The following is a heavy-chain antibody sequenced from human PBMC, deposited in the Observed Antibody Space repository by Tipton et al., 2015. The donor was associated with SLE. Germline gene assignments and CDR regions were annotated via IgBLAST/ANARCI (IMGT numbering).Heavy chain of an antibody. CDR3: ARERTVTPPDF. CDR2: IYSRGAT. D-gene: IGHD4-17*01. Sequence: TLSLTCTVSRASISSGSYYWSWIRQSSGKGLEWIGHIYSRGATNYNRSPKSRVTISPDTSKNQFSLTLTSVTAADTAVYYCARERTVTPPDFWGQGTLVTVSS. CDR1: RASISSGSYY. J-gene: IGHJ4*02. V-gene: IGHV4-61*09.